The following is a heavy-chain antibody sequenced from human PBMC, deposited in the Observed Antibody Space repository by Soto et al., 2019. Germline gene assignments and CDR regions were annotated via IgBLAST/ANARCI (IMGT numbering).Heavy chain of an antibody. CDR2: VFWNDDK. CDR3: AHLYDRRRHYLFDY. D-gene: IGHD3-22*01. J-gene: IGHJ4*02. CDR1: GFSPNAFSVTTTGVA. Sequence: SGPTLVNPTQTLTLTCTFSGFSPNAFSVTTTGVALGWIRQPPGKALEWLALVFWNDDKRYSPSLKSRLTITKDTSKNQVVLTMTNMDPVDTATYYCAHLYDRRRHYLFDYSGPGTLLTVSS. V-gene: IGHV2-5*01.